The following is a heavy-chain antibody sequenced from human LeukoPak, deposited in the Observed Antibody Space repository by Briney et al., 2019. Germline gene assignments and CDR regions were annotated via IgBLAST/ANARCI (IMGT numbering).Heavy chain of an antibody. Sequence: TSETLSLTCAVSGYSIRSDYYWAWIRQPPGKGLEWIGEINHSGSTNYNPSLKSRVTISVDTSKNQFSLKLSSVTAADTAVYYCARVGEAALRYRTLYYFDYWGQGTLVTVSS. D-gene: IGHD6-6*01. CDR3: ARVGEAALRYRTLYYFDY. CDR2: INHSGST. CDR1: GYSIRSDYY. V-gene: IGHV4-38-2*01. J-gene: IGHJ4*02.